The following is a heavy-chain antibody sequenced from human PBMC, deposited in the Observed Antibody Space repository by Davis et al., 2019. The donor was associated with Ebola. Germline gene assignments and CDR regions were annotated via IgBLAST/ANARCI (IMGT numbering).Heavy chain of an antibody. D-gene: IGHD5-12*01. J-gene: IGHJ6*02. CDR3: VKVGVATITGWYGMDA. CDR2: VIPMLSLR. V-gene: IGHV1-69*04. Sequence: SVQVSCKASRDTFHNYSISWVRQAPGPGLEWMGRVIPMLSLRSYAQEFQGRVTLTADKSTNTAYLEMNILRAEDTAVYYCVKVGVATITGWYGMDAWGRGTTVTVSS. CDR1: RDTFHNYS.